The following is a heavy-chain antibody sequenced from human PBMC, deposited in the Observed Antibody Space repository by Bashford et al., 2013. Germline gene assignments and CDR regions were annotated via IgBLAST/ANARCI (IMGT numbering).Heavy chain of an antibody. CDR1: VTTLTIMV. J-gene: IGHJ6*02. CDR2: IDIFRSSA. V-gene: IGHV1-69*13. CDR3: AREIGVGASSSYGMDV. Sequence: SVKVLLQGLLVTTLTIMVSAGVRQAPGQGLEWMGWIDIFRSSANYAQKFQGRVTITADESTSTAYMELSSLRSEDTAVYYCAREIGVGASSSYGMDVWGPRDPRSPRLL. D-gene: IGHD1-26*01.